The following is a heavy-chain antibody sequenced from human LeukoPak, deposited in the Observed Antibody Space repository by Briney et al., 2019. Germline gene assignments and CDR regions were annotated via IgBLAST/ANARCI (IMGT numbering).Heavy chain of an antibody. J-gene: IGHJ4*02. D-gene: IGHD6-19*01. Sequence: SETLSLTCAVYGGSFSGYYWSWIRQPPGEGLEWIGEINHSGSTNYNPSLKSRVTISVDTSKNQFSLKLSSVTAADTAVYYCARVGRSIAVAGTSWYFDYWGQGTLVTVSS. CDR2: INHSGST. V-gene: IGHV4-34*01. CDR1: GGSFSGYY. CDR3: ARVGRSIAVAGTSWYFDY.